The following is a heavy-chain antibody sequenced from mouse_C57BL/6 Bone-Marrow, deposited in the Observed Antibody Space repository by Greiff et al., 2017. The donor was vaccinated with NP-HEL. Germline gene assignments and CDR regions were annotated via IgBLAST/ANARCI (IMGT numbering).Heavy chain of an antibody. J-gene: IGHJ4*01. V-gene: IGHV2-9*01. CDR2: IWGGGST. CDR1: GFSLTSYG. CDR3: AKHKEDYYGTFYAMDY. D-gene: IGHD1-1*01. Sequence: VQLKESGPGLVAPSQSLSISCTVSGFSLTSYGVDWVRQPPGKGLEWLGVIWGGGSTNYNSALMSGLSISTDNSTCQVFLIMHSLLTYDTAMYYCAKHKEDYYGTFYAMDYWGQGTSVTVSS.